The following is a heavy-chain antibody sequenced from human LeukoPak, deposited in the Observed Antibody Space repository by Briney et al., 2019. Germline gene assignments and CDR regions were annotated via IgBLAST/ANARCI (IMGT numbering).Heavy chain of an antibody. Sequence: KPGGSLRLSCAASGFTFSSYSMNWVRQAPGKGLEWVSSISSSSSYIYYADSVKGRFTISRDNAKNSLYLQMSSLRAEDTAVYYCARDFAATPYYFDYWGQGTLVTVSA. CDR3: ARDFAATPYYFDY. CDR2: ISSSSSYI. J-gene: IGHJ4*02. CDR1: GFTFSSYS. D-gene: IGHD6-25*01. V-gene: IGHV3-21*01.